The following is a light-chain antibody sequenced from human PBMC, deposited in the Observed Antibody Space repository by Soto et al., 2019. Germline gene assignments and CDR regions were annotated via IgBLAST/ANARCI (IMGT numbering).Light chain of an antibody. J-gene: IGLJ1*01. Sequence: QSALTQPASVSGSTGQSITISCTGTSSDVGKYNLVSWYQQHPGKAPKVMILQGYNRPSGVSIRFPCSKSGNTAPLTLSGLKPEDECEYYRKSYTTSSTRVLGNGSKLTVL. CDR3: KSYTTSSTRV. CDR1: SSDVGKYNL. CDR2: QGY. V-gene: IGLV2-14*02.